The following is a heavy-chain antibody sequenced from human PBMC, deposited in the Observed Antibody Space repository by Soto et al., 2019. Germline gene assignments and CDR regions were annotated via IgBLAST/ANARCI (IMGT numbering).Heavy chain of an antibody. Sequence: QVQLVQSGAEVKKPGSSVKVSCKASGGTFSSYAISWVRQAPGQGLEWMGGIIPIFGTANYAQKFQGRVTITADDSTSTSYMELSSLRSEDTGVYYWASILAEAEDHPWGQGTLVTVSS. CDR1: GGTFSSYA. V-gene: IGHV1-69*01. D-gene: IGHD6-13*01. CDR2: IIPIFGTA. J-gene: IGHJ5*02. CDR3: ASILAEAEDHP.